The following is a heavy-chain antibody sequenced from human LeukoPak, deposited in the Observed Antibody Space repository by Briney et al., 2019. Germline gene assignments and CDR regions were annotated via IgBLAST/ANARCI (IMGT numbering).Heavy chain of an antibody. D-gene: IGHD3-16*01. V-gene: IGHV4-59*08. CDR1: GGSISSYY. Sequence: PSETLSLTCSVSGGSISSYYWTWVRQPPGKGLEWIGYMYYRGSTNYNPSLKSRVTISVDTSKNQFSLKLSSVTAADTAVYYCARPSSTAPPYYYDLWGQGTLVTVSS. J-gene: IGHJ4*02. CDR2: MYYRGST. CDR3: ARPSSTAPPYYYDL.